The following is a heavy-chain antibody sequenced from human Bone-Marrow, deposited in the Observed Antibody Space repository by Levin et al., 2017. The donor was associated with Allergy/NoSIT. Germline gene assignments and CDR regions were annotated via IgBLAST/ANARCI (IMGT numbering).Heavy chain of an antibody. CDR1: GFTFSSYA. Sequence: PGESLKISCAASGFTFSSYAMSWVRQAPGKGLDWVSAISGSGTSTYYADSVKGRFTISRDNSMTTLCLQMNSLRAEDTAVYYCAKGAGWVAGAVALIWGQGTLVTVSS. J-gene: IGHJ4*02. V-gene: IGHV3-23*01. CDR3: AKGAGWVAGAVALI. D-gene: IGHD6-19*01. CDR2: ISGSGTST.